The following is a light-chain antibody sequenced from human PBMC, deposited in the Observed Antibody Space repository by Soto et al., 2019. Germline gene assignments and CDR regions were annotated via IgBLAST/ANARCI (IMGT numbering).Light chain of an antibody. V-gene: IGKV3-15*01. CDR2: RAS. CDR1: QSINTL. J-gene: IGKJ5*01. CDR3: QQYNNWPIT. Sequence: EIVLTQSPATLSLSPGEGATLSCRASQSINTLLAWYQQKPGQAPRLLIYRASTRATDIPARFSGSGSGTDFTLTISSLQSEDFAIYYCQQYNNWPITFGQGTRLEIK.